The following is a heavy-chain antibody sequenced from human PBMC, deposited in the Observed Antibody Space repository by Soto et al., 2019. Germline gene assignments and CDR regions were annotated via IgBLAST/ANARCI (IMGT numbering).Heavy chain of an antibody. D-gene: IGHD6-6*01. CDR1: GGSISSGGYY. V-gene: IGHV4-31*03. J-gene: IGHJ6*03. Sequence: PSETLSLTCTVSGGSISSGGYYWSWIRQHPGKGLEWIGYIYYSGSTYYNPSLKSRVTISVDTSKNQFSLKLSSVTAADTAVYYCARAPYSSSYYYYYMDVWGKGTTVTVSS. CDR3: ARAPYSSSYYYYYMDV. CDR2: IYYSGST.